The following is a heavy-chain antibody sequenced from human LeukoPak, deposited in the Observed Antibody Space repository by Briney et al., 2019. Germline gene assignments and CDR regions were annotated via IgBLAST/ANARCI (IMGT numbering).Heavy chain of an antibody. D-gene: IGHD3-10*01. CDR3: ARGGEDSIGDWGNWFDP. J-gene: IGHJ5*02. CDR2: INPNSGDT. Sequence: ASVKVSCKASGYTFTGYYMNWVRQAPGQGLEWLGWINPNSGDTKYPQKFRGRVTMTRDTSINTAYMELNRVTSGDTAVHYCARGGEDSIGDWGNWFDPWGQGTLVTVSS. V-gene: IGHV1-2*02. CDR1: GYTFTGYY.